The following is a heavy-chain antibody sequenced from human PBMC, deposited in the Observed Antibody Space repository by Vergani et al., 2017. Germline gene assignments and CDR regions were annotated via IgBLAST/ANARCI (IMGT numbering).Heavy chain of an antibody. CDR3: ARVSSILGIAYWYFDL. D-gene: IGHD2-2*01. CDR1: GGSITSGSFY. Sequence: QVQLHESGPGLVKPSQTLSLTCTVSGGSITSGSFYWSWIRQPAGKGLEWIGYIYYSGSTNYNPSLKSRVTISVDTSKNQFSLKLSSVTAADTAVYYCARVSSILGIAYWYFDLWGRGTLVTVSS. V-gene: IGHV4-61*10. CDR2: IYYSGST. J-gene: IGHJ2*01.